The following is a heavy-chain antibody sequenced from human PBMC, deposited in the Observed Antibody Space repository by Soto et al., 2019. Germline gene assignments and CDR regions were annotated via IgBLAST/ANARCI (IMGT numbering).Heavy chain of an antibody. Sequence: EVQLLESGGGLVQPGGSLRLSCAASGFTFSSYAMSWVRQAPGKGLEWVSAISGSGGSTYYADSVKGRSTISRDNSKNTLYLKMNSLRAEDAAVSYCAKNWLTVYYYYRMDVWGHGTTVTVSS. CDR3: AKNWLTVYYYYRMDV. V-gene: IGHV3-23*01. J-gene: IGHJ6*02. D-gene: IGHD3-22*01. CDR2: ISGSGGST. CDR1: GFTFSSYA.